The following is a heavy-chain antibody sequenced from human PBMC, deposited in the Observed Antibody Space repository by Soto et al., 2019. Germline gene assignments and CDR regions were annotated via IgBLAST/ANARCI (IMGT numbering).Heavy chain of an antibody. V-gene: IGHV3-15*01. Sequence: GGSLRLSCAASGFTFSNAWMSWVRQAPGKGLEWVGRIKSKTNGGATDFPAPVKARFTITRDDSKNTLFLQMNSLRTEDTAVYYCTTEVRHSSCWNGAFDIWGQGTMVTVSS. CDR3: TTEVRHSSCWNGAFDI. CDR1: GFTFSNAW. J-gene: IGHJ3*02. D-gene: IGHD6-13*01. CDR2: IKSKTNGGAT.